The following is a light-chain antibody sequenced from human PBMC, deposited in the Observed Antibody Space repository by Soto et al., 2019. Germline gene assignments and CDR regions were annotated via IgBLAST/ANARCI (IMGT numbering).Light chain of an antibody. CDR1: NSHIGDWNY. CDR2: EVN. J-gene: IGLJ1*01. V-gene: IGLV2-14*01. CDR3: SSFSSGTTLFV. Sequence: QSALTQPASVSGSPGQSITISCTGANSHIGDWNYVSWYQQYPGKAPKVIIYEVNYRPSGVSYRFSGSKSGNTASLTISGLQAEDEADYYCSSFSSGTTLFVFGGGTKLTVL.